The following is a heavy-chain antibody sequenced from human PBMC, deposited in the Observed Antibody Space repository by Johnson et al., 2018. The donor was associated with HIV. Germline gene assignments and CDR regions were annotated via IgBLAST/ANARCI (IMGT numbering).Heavy chain of an antibody. Sequence: VQLVESGGDLVQPGGSLRLSCAASGFTFSSYDMHWVRQATGKGLEWVSAIGTAGDTYYPGSVKGRFTISRENAKNSLYLQMNSLRAGDTAVYYCARAELGGYDEGAFDIWGQGTMVTVSS. V-gene: IGHV3-13*01. CDR1: GFTFSSYD. J-gene: IGHJ3*02. D-gene: IGHD5-12*01. CDR2: IGTAGDT. CDR3: ARAELGGYDEGAFDI.